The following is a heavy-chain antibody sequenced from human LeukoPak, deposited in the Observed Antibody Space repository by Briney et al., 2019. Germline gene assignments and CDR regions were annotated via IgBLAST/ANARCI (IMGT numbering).Heavy chain of an antibody. CDR3: TTDPPYLLLVSAAIEG. J-gene: IGHJ4*02. Sequence: KPGGSLRLSCAASGFTFSNVWMSWVRQAPGKGLEWVGRIKRKIDGETTEYAAPVKGRFTISRDDSKNTLYLEMNSLKTEDTAVYYCTTDPPYLLLVSAAIEGWGQGTLVTVSS. CDR2: IKRKIDGETT. D-gene: IGHD2-2*02. V-gene: IGHV3-15*01. CDR1: GFTFSNVW.